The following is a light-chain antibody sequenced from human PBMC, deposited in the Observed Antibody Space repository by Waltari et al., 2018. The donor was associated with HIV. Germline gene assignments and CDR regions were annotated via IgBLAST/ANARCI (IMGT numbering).Light chain of an antibody. V-gene: IGKV3-15*01. CDR2: DAS. J-gene: IGKJ1*01. CDR3: QQYSNWPRT. Sequence: IVMTQSPATLSVSPGETATLSCRASQSVSYNVAWYQQKPGQAPRLLIYDASSRASGLPARFSGSGSGTEFTLTISSLQSEDFASYYCQQYSNWPRTFGQGTKVEIK. CDR1: QSVSYN.